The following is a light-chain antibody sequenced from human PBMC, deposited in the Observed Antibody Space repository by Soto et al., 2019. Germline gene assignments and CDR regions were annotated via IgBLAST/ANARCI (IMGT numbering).Light chain of an antibody. CDR1: QSVSNS. CDR3: QQYNNWPPFT. Sequence: EIVMTQSPATLSVSPGERATLSCTASQSVSNSLAWYQQKPGQAPRLLIYGASTRATGIPARFGGGGSGTEFSLTISSLQSEDFAVYYCQQYNNWPPFTFGPGTKVEIK. CDR2: GAS. V-gene: IGKV3-15*01. J-gene: IGKJ3*01.